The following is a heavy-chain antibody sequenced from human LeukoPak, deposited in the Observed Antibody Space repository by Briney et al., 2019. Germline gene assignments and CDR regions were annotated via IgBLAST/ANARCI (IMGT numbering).Heavy chain of an antibody. J-gene: IGHJ4*02. CDR2: IIPILGIA. CDR3: AREPPYCSGGSCYFDY. CDR1: GGTFISYA. V-gene: IGHV1-69*04. Sequence: GSSVKVSCKASGGTFISYAISWVRQAPGQGREGMGGIIPILGIANYAQKFQGRVTITADKSTSTAYMELSSLRSEDTAVYYCAREPPYCSGGSCYFDYWGQGTLVTVSS. D-gene: IGHD2-15*01.